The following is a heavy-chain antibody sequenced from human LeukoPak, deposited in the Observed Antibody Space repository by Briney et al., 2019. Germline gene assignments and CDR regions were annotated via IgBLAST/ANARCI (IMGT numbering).Heavy chain of an antibody. D-gene: IGHD3-10*02. CDR2: ISSSGSTI. V-gene: IGHV3-48*04. J-gene: IGHJ6*04. CDR3: AELGITMIGGV. Sequence: GGSLRLSCAASGFTFSSYSMNWVRQAPGKGLEWVSYISSSGSTIYYADSVKGRFTISRDNAKNSLYLQMTSLRAEDTAVYYCAELGITMIGGVWGKGTTVTISS. CDR1: GFTFSSYS.